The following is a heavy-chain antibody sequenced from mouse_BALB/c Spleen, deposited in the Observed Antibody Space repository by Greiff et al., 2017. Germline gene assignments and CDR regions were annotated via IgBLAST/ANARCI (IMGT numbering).Heavy chain of an antibody. CDR1: GYSITSDYA. CDR3: ARGENYRYDGGVAY. CDR2: ISYSGST. Sequence: EVKLQESGPGLVKPSQSLSLTCTVTGYSITSDYAWNWIRQHPGNKLEWMGYISYSGSTSYNPSLKSRISITRDTSKNQFFLQLNSVTTEDTATYYCARGENYRYDGGVAYWGQGTLVTVSA. J-gene: IGHJ3*01. D-gene: IGHD2-14*01. V-gene: IGHV3-2*02.